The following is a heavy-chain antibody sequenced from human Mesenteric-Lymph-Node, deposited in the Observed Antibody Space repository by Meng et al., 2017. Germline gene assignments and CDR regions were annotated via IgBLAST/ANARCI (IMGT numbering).Heavy chain of an antibody. CDR2: INRYNGNT. CDR1: GYTLSSDG. V-gene: IGHV1-18*01. CDR3: ANRGNPYLDC. J-gene: IGHJ4*02. Sequence: QGQLVQSGAEVKKPGASVKVCCTASGYTLSSDGFSWVRQAPGQGLEWMGWINRYNGNTDYAQKFQGRVTMTTDTSTSTAYMELRSLKSDDTAVYYCANRGNPYLDCWGQGTLVTVSS.